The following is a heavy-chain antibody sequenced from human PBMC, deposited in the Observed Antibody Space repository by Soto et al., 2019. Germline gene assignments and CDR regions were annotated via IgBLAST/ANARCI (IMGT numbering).Heavy chain of an antibody. CDR2: IYYSGST. CDR1: GGSISSYY. CDR3: ARERYYGMDV. Sequence: SETLSLTCTVSGGSISSYYWSWIRQPPGKGLEWIGYIYYSGSTNYNPSLKSRVTISVDTSKNPFSLKLSSVTAADTAVYYCARERYYGMDVWGQGTTVTVSS. J-gene: IGHJ6*02. V-gene: IGHV4-59*01.